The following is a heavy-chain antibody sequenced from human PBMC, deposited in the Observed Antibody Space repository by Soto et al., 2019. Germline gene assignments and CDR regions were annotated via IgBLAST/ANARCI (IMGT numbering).Heavy chain of an antibody. Sequence: EVQLVESGGGLVKPGGSLRLSCAASGFTFSSYSMNWVRQAPGKGLEWVSSISSSSSYIYYADSVKGRFTISRDNAKNSLYLQMNSLRAEDTAVYYCARGPGAYSGSYAGIWGQGTLVTVSS. D-gene: IGHD1-26*01. CDR2: ISSSSSYI. V-gene: IGHV3-21*01. CDR3: ARGPGAYSGSYAGI. J-gene: IGHJ4*02. CDR1: GFTFSSYS.